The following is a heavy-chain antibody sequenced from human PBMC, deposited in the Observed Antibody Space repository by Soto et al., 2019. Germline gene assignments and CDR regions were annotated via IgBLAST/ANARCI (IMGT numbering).Heavy chain of an antibody. D-gene: IGHD4-17*01. CDR3: ARENAYGDPNSFDY. CDR1: GFTFSSYN. CDR2: ISSSSNYI. J-gene: IGHJ4*02. V-gene: IGHV3-21*02. Sequence: EVQLVESGGGLVKPGGSLRLSCTASGFTFSSYNMNWVRQAPGKGLEWVSSISSSSNYIYYADPMKGRFTISRDNAKNSLYLQMNSLSAEDTAVYYCARENAYGDPNSFDYWGQGTLVTVSS.